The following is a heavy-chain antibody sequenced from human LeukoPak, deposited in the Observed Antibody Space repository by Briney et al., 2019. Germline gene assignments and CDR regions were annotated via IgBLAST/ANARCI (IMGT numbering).Heavy chain of an antibody. Sequence: SVKVSCKASGGTFSSYAISWVRQASGQGLEWMGGIIPIFGTANYAQKFQGRVTITTDESTSTAYMELSSLRSEDTAVYYCARVLDCSGGSCYRRAVKHWFDPWGQGTLVTVSS. V-gene: IGHV1-69*05. CDR3: ARVLDCSGGSCYRRAVKHWFDP. J-gene: IGHJ5*02. CDR1: GGTFSSYA. CDR2: IIPIFGTA. D-gene: IGHD2-15*01.